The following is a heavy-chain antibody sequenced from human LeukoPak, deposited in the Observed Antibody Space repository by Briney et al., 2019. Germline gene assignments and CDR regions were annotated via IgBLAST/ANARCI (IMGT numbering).Heavy chain of an antibody. Sequence: GGSLRLSCAASEFTFSSYAMSWVRQAPGKGLEWVSAISGSGGSTYYADSVKGRFTISRDNSKNTLYLQMNSLRAEDTAVYYCAKAPVDSSGHWGYFQHWGQGTLVTVSS. CDR1: EFTFSSYA. V-gene: IGHV3-23*01. D-gene: IGHD3-22*01. CDR3: AKAPVDSSGHWGYFQH. CDR2: ISGSGGST. J-gene: IGHJ1*01.